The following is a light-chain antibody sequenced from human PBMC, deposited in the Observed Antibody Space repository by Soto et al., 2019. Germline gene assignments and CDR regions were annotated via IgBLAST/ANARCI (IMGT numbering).Light chain of an antibody. CDR1: SSDVGGYNY. CDR3: SSYTSSSIDYV. J-gene: IGLJ1*01. V-gene: IGLV2-14*01. CDR2: EVS. Sequence: QSVLTQPASVSGSPGQSITISCTGTSSDVGGYNYVSWYQQHPGKAPKLMIYEVSNRPSGVSNRFSGSKSGNTASLTISGLQAEDEADHYCSSYTSSSIDYVFGTGTKLTVL.